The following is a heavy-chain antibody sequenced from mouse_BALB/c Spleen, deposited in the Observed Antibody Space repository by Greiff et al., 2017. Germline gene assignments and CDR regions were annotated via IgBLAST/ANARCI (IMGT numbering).Heavy chain of an antibody. Sequence: EVKLVESGPELVKPGASVKISCKASGYSFTGYFMNWVKQSHGKSLEWIGRINPYNGDTFYNQKFKGKATLTVDKSSSTAHMELLSLTSEDSAVYYCGRWGDRYDGYAMDYWGQGTSVTVSS. CDR3: GRWGDRYDGYAMDY. D-gene: IGHD2-14*01. V-gene: IGHV1-37*01. CDR1: GYSFTGYF. J-gene: IGHJ4*01. CDR2: INPYNGDT.